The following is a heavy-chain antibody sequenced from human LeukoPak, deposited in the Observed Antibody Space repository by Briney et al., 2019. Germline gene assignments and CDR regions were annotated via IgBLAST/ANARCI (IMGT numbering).Heavy chain of an antibody. CDR3: AREARRGYSYGSFDY. V-gene: IGHV1-18*01. CDR1: GYTFTSYG. J-gene: IGHJ4*02. Sequence: ASVKVSCKASGYTFTSYGISWVRQAPGQGLEWMGWISAYNGNTNYAQKLQGRVTMTTDTSTSTAYMELRSVRSDDTAVYYCAREARRGYSYGSFDYWGQGTLVTVSS. D-gene: IGHD5-18*01. CDR2: ISAYNGNT.